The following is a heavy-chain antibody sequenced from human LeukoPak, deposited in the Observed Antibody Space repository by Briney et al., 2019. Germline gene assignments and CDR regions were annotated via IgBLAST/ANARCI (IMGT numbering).Heavy chain of an antibody. CDR1: GGSISSYY. CDR3: ARHGRQYYFDY. J-gene: IGHJ4*02. CDR2: IYYSGST. Sequence: SETLSLTCTVSGGSISSYYWSWIRQPPGKGLEWIGYIYYSGSTNYNPSLKSRVTISVDTSKNQFSLKLSSVTAADTAVYYCARHGRQYYFDYWGQRTLVTVSS. D-gene: IGHD4-4*01. V-gene: IGHV4-59*08.